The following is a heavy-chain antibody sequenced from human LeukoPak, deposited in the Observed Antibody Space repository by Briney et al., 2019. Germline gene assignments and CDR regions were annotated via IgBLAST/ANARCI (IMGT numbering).Heavy chain of an antibody. J-gene: IGHJ4*02. D-gene: IGHD6-19*01. V-gene: IGHV6-1*01. CDR3: VRARGGGWGFFDY. CDR2: TYYRSKWFN. CDR1: GDSVSSNSVA. Sequence: SQTLSLTCAISGDSVSSNSVAWNWIRQSPSGGLEWLGRTYYRSKWFNDYAVSVKSRITINPDTSKNQFSLQLNSVTPEDTAVYFCVRARGGGWGFFDYWGQGSLVTVSS.